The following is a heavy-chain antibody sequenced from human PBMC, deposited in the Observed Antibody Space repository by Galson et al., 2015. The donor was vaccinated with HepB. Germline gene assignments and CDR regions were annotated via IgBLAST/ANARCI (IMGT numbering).Heavy chain of an antibody. Sequence: RLSCAASGFTFSSYAMHWVRQAPGKGLEWVAVISYDGSNKYYADSVKGRFTISRDNSKNTLYLQMNSLRAGDTAVYYCARDRAWGQGTMVTVSS. CDR2: ISYDGSNK. V-gene: IGHV3-30-3*01. CDR3: ARDRA. CDR1: GFTFSSYA. J-gene: IGHJ3*01. D-gene: IGHD3-10*01.